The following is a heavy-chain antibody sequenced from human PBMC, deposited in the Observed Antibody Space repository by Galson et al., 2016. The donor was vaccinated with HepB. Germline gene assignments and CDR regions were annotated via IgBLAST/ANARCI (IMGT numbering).Heavy chain of an antibody. CDR2: IWYDGSNQ. J-gene: IGHJ4*02. CDR1: GFTLSSYG. Sequence: SLRLSCAASGFTLSSYGMHWVRQAPGKGLEWVAVIWYDGSNQYYADSVKGRFTISRDISKNTLYLQMNSLRAEDTAVYYCAKISNNYEEYFDHWGQGTLVTVSS. V-gene: IGHV3-33*06. CDR3: AKISNNYEEYFDH. D-gene: IGHD4-11*01.